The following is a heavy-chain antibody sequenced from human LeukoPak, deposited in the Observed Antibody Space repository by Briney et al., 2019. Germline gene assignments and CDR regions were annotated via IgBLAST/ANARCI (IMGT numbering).Heavy chain of an antibody. J-gene: IGHJ6*02. V-gene: IGHV4-39*01. CDR3: ATRDYDFWSDTIPLYYYGMDV. D-gene: IGHD3-3*01. Sequence: ASETLSLTCTVSGGSISSSSYYWGWIRQPPGKGLEWIGSIYYSGSTYYNPSLKSRVTISVDTSKNQFSLKLSSVTAADTAVYYCATRDYDFWSDTIPLYYYGMDVWGQGTTVTVSS. CDR1: GGSISSSSYY. CDR2: IYYSGST.